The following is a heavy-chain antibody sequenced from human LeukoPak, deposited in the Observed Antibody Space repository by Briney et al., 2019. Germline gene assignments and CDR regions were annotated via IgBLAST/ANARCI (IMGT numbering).Heavy chain of an antibody. Sequence: ASVKVSCKGSGYTFTNYAVHWVRQAPGQRLEWLGWINPGNGDTKYSQSFQGRVTVTSDTSAATAYVELNSLTSEDTAVYYCARDYYYDSSGYLWGQGTLVTVSS. V-gene: IGHV1-3*01. CDR1: GYTFTNYA. J-gene: IGHJ5*02. CDR3: ARDYYYDSSGYL. CDR2: INPGNGDT. D-gene: IGHD3-22*01.